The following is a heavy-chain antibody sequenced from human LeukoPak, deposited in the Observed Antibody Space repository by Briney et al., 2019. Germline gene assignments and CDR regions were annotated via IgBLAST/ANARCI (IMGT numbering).Heavy chain of an antibody. CDR1: GFTFSSYW. D-gene: IGHD6-13*01. J-gene: IGHJ6*03. Sequence: GGSLRLSCAASGFTFSSYWMSWVRQAPGKGLEWVANIKQDGSEKYYVDSVKGRFTISRDNAKNSLYLQMNSLRAEDTAVYYCARVTQQLVLPIYYYYYMDVWGKGTTVTISS. V-gene: IGHV3-7*01. CDR3: ARVTQQLVLPIYYYYYMDV. CDR2: IKQDGSEK.